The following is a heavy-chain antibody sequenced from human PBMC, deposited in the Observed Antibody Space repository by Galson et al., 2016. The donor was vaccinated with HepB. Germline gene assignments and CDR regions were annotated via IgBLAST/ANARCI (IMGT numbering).Heavy chain of an antibody. V-gene: IGHV1-69*13. Sequence: SVKVSCKASGGTFSSYAMNWVRQAPGQGLEGMGGIIPLYGTTNYAQKFQGRVTITADQSKSTAYMELSSLSSEDTAVYYCARVRGGYNNYYHYGLDVWGQGTTVTVSS. CDR3: ARVRGGYNNYYHYGLDV. D-gene: IGHD5-24*01. CDR2: IIPLYGTT. J-gene: IGHJ6*02. CDR1: GGTFSSYA.